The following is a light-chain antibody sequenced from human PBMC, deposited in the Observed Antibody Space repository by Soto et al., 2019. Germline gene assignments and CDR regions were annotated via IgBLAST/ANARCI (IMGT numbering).Light chain of an antibody. CDR2: AAS. CDR3: QQSYSTPPT. Sequence: IQMTQSPSSLSASVGDRVTITCRASQSIANYLNWYQQKPGKAPKLLIYAASTLESGVPSRFSGSGSGTDFILTISSLQPEDFATYYCQQSYSTPPTFGQGTKVDIK. V-gene: IGKV1-39*01. CDR1: QSIANY. J-gene: IGKJ1*01.